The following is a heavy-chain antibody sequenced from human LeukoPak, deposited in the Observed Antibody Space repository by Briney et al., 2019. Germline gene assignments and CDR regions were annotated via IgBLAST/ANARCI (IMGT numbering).Heavy chain of an antibody. D-gene: IGHD2-2*01. Sequence: GASVKVSCKASGYTFTSYGISWVRQAPGQGLEWMGWINPNSGGTNYAQKFQGRVTMTRDTSISTAYMELSRLRSDDTAVYYCARGFIVSSTSCDNLDYWGQGTLVTVSS. CDR1: GYTFTSYG. J-gene: IGHJ4*02. CDR2: INPNSGGT. CDR3: ARGFIVSSTSCDNLDY. V-gene: IGHV1-2*02.